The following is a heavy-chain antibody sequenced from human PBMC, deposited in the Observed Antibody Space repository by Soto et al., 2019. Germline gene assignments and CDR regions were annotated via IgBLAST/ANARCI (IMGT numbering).Heavy chain of an antibody. Sequence: GGSLRLSCAASGFTFSSYSMNWVRQAPGKGLEWVSYISSSSSTIYYADSVKGRFTISRDNAKNSLYLQMNSLRDEDTAVYYCARITRIAARDGPNYYYGMDVWGQGTTVTVSS. V-gene: IGHV3-48*02. D-gene: IGHD6-6*01. CDR1: GFTFSSYS. J-gene: IGHJ6*02. CDR3: ARITRIAARDGPNYYYGMDV. CDR2: ISSSSSTI.